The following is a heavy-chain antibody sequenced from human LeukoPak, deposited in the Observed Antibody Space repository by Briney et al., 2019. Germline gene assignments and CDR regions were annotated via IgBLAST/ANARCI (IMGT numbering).Heavy chain of an antibody. J-gene: IGHJ6*03. D-gene: IGHD6-13*01. V-gene: IGHV3-30*04. CDR2: ISYDGNNK. Sequence: GGSLRLSCAASGFTFSSYTMHWVRQAPGKGLEWVAVISYDGNNKYYADSVKGRFTISRDNSKNTLYLQMNSLRAEDTAVYYCAKVGLYSSSWYGGHYYYYMDVWGKGTTVTISS. CDR1: GFTFSSYT. CDR3: AKVGLYSSSWYGGHYYYYMDV.